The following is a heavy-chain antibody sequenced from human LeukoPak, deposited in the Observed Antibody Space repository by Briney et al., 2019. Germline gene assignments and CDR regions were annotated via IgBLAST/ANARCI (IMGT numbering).Heavy chain of an antibody. CDR3: AKDKFGDSLWGAFNY. J-gene: IGHJ4*02. Sequence: GGSLRLSCAASGFTFSSYAMSWVRQAPGKGLEWVSAISGSGGSTYYADSVKGRSTISRDNSKNTLYLQMNSLRAEDTAVYYCAKDKFGDSLWGAFNYGGQGTRVTVPP. D-gene: IGHD3-10*01. CDR2: ISGSGGST. CDR1: GFTFSSYA. V-gene: IGHV3-23*01.